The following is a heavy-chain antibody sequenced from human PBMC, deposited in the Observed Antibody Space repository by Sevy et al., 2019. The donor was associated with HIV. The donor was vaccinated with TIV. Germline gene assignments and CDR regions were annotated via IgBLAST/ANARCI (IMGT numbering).Heavy chain of an antibody. CDR3: ATLVSFVGACYYLHY. J-gene: IGHJ4*02. V-gene: IGHV1-8*01. Sequence: ASVKVSCKASGYTFTDYEINWVRQASGQGLEWMGWVIPNSGQTAYAQKFQGRVTMTTSTSTGTAYMELSGLQSEDTATYYCATLVSFVGACYYLHYWGQGTLVTVSS. CDR2: VIPNSGQT. CDR1: GYTFTDYE. D-gene: IGHD3-10*02.